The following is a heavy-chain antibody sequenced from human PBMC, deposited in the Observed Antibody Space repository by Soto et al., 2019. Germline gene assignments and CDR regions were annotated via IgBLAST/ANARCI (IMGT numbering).Heavy chain of an antibody. D-gene: IGHD4-17*01. CDR2: IYYSGST. J-gene: IGHJ6*02. Sequence: QVQLQESGPGLVKPSQTLSLTCTVSGGSISSGGYYWSWIRQHPGKGLEWIGYIYYSGSTYYNPSLNSRVTISVDTSKNQFSLKLSSVTAADTAVYYCARAGYGDYEDYYGMDVWGQGTTVTVSS. CDR1: GGSISSGGYY. CDR3: ARAGYGDYEDYYGMDV. V-gene: IGHV4-31*03.